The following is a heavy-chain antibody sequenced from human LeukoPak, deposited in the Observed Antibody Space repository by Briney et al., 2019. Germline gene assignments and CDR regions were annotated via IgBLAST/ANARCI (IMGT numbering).Heavy chain of an antibody. CDR1: GFTFSSYA. V-gene: IGHV3-30-3*01. J-gene: IGHJ4*02. CDR3: AKEVEAFDY. Sequence: TGGSLRLSCTASGFTFSSYAMRWVRQAPGKGLEWVAVISYDGSNKYYADSVKGRFTISRDNSKNTLFLQMNSLRAEDTAIYYCAKEVEAFDYWGQGTLVTVSS. CDR2: ISYDGSNK.